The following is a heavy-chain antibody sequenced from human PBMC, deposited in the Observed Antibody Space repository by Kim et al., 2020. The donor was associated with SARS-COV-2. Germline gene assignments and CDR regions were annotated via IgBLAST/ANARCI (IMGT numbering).Heavy chain of an antibody. D-gene: IGHD3-22*01. CDR2: IYHSGST. J-gene: IGHJ4*02. CDR3: AREFDTPWLLQIYY. V-gene: IGHV4-38-2*02. Sequence: SETLSLTCTVSGYSISSGYYWGWIRQPPGKGLEWIGSIYHSGSTYYNPSLKSRVTISVDTSKNKFSLKLSSVTAADTAVYYCAREFDTPWLLQIYYWGQGTLVTVSS. CDR1: GYSISSGYY.